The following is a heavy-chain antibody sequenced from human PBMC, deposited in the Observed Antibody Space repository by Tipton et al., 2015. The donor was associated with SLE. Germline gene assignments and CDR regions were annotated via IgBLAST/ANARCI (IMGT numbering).Heavy chain of an antibody. CDR1: GDSITSGCFY. CDR3: ARGPILTGQPKWFDA. V-gene: IGHV4-31*03. D-gene: IGHD3-9*01. Sequence: TLSLTCIISGDSITSGCFYWYWLRQFPGKGPEWIGLIHHSGGTYYNSSLRSRLTISVDTSANQFSLELTSITAADAAVYYCARGPILTGQPKWFDAWGQGTHVTVSS. J-gene: IGHJ5*02. CDR2: IHHSGGT.